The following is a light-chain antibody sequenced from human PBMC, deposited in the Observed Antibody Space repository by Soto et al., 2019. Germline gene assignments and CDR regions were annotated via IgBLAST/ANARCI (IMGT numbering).Light chain of an antibody. Sequence: QSVLTQPASGSGSPGQSITISCTGTSSDVGGYNYVSWYQHHPGKAPKLIIYDVTNRPSGVSNPFSGSKSGNTASLTISGLQPEDEADYYCSSYTTSNTRQIVFGTGTKVTVL. CDR3: SSYTTSNTRQIV. V-gene: IGLV2-14*03. CDR1: SSDVGGYNY. J-gene: IGLJ1*01. CDR2: DVT.